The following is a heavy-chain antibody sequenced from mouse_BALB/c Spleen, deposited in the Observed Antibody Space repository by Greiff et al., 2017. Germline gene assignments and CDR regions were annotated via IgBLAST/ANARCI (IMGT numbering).Heavy chain of an antibody. J-gene: IGHJ1*01. CDR3: ARDWYGSSRYLDV. D-gene: IGHD1-1*01. V-gene: IGHV5-9-4*01. CDR1: GFTFSSYA. Sequence: EVKVVESGGGLVKPGGSLKLSCAASGFTFSSYAMSWVRQSPEKRLEWVAEISSGGSYTYYPDTVTGRFTISRDNAKNTLYLEMSSLRSEDTAMYYGARDWYGSSRYLDVWGEGTTVTVSS. CDR2: ISSGGSYT.